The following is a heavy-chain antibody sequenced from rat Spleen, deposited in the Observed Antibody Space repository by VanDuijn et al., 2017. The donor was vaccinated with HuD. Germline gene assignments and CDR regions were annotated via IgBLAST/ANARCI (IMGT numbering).Heavy chain of an antibody. D-gene: IGHD4-3*01. CDR1: GYSITSNY. CDR3: ARYGVSYWYFDF. Sequence: EVQLQESGPGLVKPSQSLSLTCSVTGYSITSNYWGWIRKFPGNKMEWMGYISYSGSTSYNPSLKSRISITRNTSKNQFFLQLNSVTTEDTATYYCARYGVSYWYFDFWGPGTMVTVSS. V-gene: IGHV3-1*01. CDR2: ISYSGST. J-gene: IGHJ1*01.